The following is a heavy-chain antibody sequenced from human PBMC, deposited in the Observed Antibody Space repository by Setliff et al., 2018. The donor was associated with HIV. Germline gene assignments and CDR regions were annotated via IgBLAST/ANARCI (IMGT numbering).Heavy chain of an antibody. D-gene: IGHD1-26*01. J-gene: IGHJ6*03. CDR2: TS. Sequence: SVKVSCKASGRTHAFNWVRQAPGQGLGTSVYAQKFQGRVTITADRFTNTAYMELSSLRSEDTAVYYCATLNCPSGRCPQYNYYYYMDVWGKGTTVTVSS. V-gene: IGHV1-69*10. CDR3: ATLNCPSGRCPQYNYYYYMDV. CDR1: GRTHA.